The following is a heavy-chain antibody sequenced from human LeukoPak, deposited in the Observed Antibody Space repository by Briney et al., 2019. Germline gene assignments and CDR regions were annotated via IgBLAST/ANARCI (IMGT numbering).Heavy chain of an antibody. CDR3: ARDILRGNWFDP. CDR2: INHSGST. CDR1: GGSFSGYY. Sequence: SETLSLTCAVYGGSFSGYYWSWIRQPPGKGLEWIGEINHSGSTNYNPSLKSRVTMSVDTSKNQFSLKLSSVTAADTAVYYCARDILRGNWFDPGGQGTLVTVSS. V-gene: IGHV4-34*01. J-gene: IGHJ5*02.